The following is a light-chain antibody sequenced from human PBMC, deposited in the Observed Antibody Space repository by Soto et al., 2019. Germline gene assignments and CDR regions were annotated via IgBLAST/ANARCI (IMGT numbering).Light chain of an antibody. J-gene: IGLJ1*01. CDR1: SSDVGGYNY. CDR3: SSYTISNTLV. CDR2: DVS. Sequence: QYVLTQPASVSGSPGQSITISCTGTSSDVGGYNYVSWYQQYPGKAPKLMIYDVSNRPSGVSNRFSGSKSGNTASLTISGLQAEDEADYYCSSYTISNTLVFGSGTKLTVL. V-gene: IGLV2-14*01.